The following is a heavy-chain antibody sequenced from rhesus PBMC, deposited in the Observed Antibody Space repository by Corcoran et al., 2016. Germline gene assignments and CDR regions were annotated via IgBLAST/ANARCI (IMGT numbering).Heavy chain of an antibody. V-gene: IGHV4-169*01. CDR1: GGSISSNY. J-gene: IGHJ4*01. Sequence: QLQLQESGPGLVKPSETLSVTCAVSGGSISSNYWGWIRQPPGKGLEWFGRMFGTVSRTNYNPPRKRPVTLAVYTSKNQLSLKLSSVTAADTAVYYCARRATRVAANYFDYWGQGVLVTVSS. CDR2: MFGTVSRT. D-gene: IGHD4-29*01. CDR3: ARRATRVAANYFDY.